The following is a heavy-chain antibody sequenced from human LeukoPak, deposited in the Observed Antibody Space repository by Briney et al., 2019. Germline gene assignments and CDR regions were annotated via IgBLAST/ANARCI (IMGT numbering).Heavy chain of an antibody. D-gene: IGHD1-26*01. CDR2: ISGSSTTI. CDR1: GFSFSSYS. V-gene: IGHV3-48*02. J-gene: IGHJ4*02. Sequence: PGGSLRLSCTASGFSFSSYSMNCVRQAPGKGLEWISYISGSSTTIYYADSVKGRFTISRDNAKNSLYLQMSSLRDEDTAVYYCAKDSGSYYFYFDYWGQGTLVTVSS. CDR3: AKDSGSYYFYFDY.